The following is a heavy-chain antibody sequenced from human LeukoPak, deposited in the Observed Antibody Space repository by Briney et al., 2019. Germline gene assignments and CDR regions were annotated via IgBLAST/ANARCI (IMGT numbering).Heavy chain of an antibody. CDR2: INHSGST. J-gene: IGHJ4*02. V-gene: IGHV4-34*01. CDR1: SGSFSGYY. D-gene: IGHD6-13*01. CDR3: AREVPAAGFDS. Sequence: SETLSLTCAVYSGSFSGYYWSWIRQPPGEGLEWIGEINHSGSTNYNPSLKSRVTISVDTSKNQFSLKLSSVTAADTAVYYCAREVPAAGFDSWGQGTLVTVSS.